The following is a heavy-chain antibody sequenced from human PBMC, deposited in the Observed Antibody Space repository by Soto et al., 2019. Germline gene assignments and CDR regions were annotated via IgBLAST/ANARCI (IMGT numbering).Heavy chain of an antibody. J-gene: IGHJ4*02. V-gene: IGHV1-69*13. D-gene: IGHD5-18*01. CDR3: ARGGYSYGDAFDY. Sequence: WASVKVSCKASGGTFSSYAISWVRQAPGQGLEWMGGIIPIFGTANYAQKFQGRVTITADESTSTAYMELSSLRSEDTAVYYCARGGYSYGDAFDYWGQGTLVTVSS. CDR2: IIPIFGTA. CDR1: GGTFSSYA.